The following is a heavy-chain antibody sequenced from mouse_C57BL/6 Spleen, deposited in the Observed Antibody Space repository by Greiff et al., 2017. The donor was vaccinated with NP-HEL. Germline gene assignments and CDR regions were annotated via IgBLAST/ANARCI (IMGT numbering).Heavy chain of an antibody. V-gene: IGHV1-58*01. CDR2: IYIGNGYT. CDR1: GYTFTSYG. Sequence: VQLKQSGAELVRPGSSVKMSCKTSGYTFTSYGINWVKQRPGQGLEWIGYIYIGNGYTEYNEKFKGKATLTSDTSSSTAYSQLSSLTSEDYAIYFCARANWDFKNDFDYWGQGTTLTVAS. CDR3: ARANWDFKNDFDY. J-gene: IGHJ2*01. D-gene: IGHD4-1*01.